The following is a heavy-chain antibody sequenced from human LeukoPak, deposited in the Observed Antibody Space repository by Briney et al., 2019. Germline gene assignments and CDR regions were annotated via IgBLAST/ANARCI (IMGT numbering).Heavy chain of an antibody. CDR1: GFTLSSYG. CDR2: ISYDGSNK. CDR3: ARDRGIVGASYYFDY. Sequence: GGSLRLSCAASGFTLSSYGMHWVRQAPGKGLEWVAVISYDGSNKYYADSVKGRFTISRDNSKNTLYLQMNSLRAEDTAVYYCARDRGIVGASYYFDYWGQGTLVTVSS. V-gene: IGHV3-30*03. J-gene: IGHJ4*02. D-gene: IGHD1-26*01.